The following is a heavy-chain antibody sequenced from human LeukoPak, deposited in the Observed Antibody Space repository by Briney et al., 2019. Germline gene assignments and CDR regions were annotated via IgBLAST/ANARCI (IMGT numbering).Heavy chain of an antibody. Sequence: GASVKVSCKASGYTFTSYDINWVRQATGQGLEWMGWMNPNSGNTGYAQKFQGRVIMTRNTSISTAYMELSSLRSEDTAVYYCARGLRTYYYDSSGYPPPAYWGQGTLVTVSS. CDR2: MNPNSGNT. J-gene: IGHJ4*02. V-gene: IGHV1-8*01. D-gene: IGHD3-22*01. CDR3: ARGLRTYYYDSSGYPPPAY. CDR1: GYTFTSYD.